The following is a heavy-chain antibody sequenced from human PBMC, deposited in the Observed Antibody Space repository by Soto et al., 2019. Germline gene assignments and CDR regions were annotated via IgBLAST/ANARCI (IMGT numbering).Heavy chain of an antibody. CDR2: INPNSGNI. Sequence: ASVKVSCKASGNTVTSYDINWVRQATGHGLEWMGWINPNSGNIGYAQKFQGRVTMTRDTAIRTAYMEVSRLRSDDTAVYYCARGRASRSYYLLDYWRPGTLVTVSS. D-gene: IGHD3-10*01. CDR1: GNTVTSYD. J-gene: IGHJ4*02. V-gene: IGHV1-8*01. CDR3: ARGRASRSYYLLDY.